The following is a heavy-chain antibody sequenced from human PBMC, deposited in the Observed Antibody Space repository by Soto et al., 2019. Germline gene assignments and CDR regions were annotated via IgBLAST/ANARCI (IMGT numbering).Heavy chain of an antibody. J-gene: IGHJ4*02. V-gene: IGHV4-31*03. Sequence: QVQLQEMGPGLVKPSQTLTITCTVSGDSVKSADWSWIRQLPGKGLEWMGNIHHTGRTFYNPSLKSRLAISIDTSKTHFSLRMRSITAADSAAYYCARTDSYNSSFIDSCGQGAVVTVSS. CDR3: ARTDSYNSSFIDS. D-gene: IGHD6-6*01. CDR2: IHHTGRT. CDR1: GDSVKSAD.